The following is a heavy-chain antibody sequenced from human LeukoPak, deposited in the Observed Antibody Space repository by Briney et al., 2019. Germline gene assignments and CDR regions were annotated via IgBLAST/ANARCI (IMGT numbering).Heavy chain of an antibody. CDR3: ARDSAVYDSSGYFLHAFDI. J-gene: IGHJ3*02. CDR1: GYTFTGYY. D-gene: IGHD3-22*01. V-gene: IGHV1-2*02. Sequence: ASVKVSCKASGYTFTGYYMHGVRQAPGQGLEWMGWINPNSGGTKCAQNFQGRVTMTRDTSISTAYMELSRMRSDDTAVYYCARDSAVYDSSGYFLHAFDIWGQGTMVTVSS. CDR2: INPNSGGT.